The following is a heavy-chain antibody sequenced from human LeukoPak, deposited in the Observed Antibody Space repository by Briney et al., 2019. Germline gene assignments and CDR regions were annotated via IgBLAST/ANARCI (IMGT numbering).Heavy chain of an antibody. CDR1: GGSISSYY. Sequence: PSETLSLTCTVSGGSISSYYWSWIRQPPGKGLEWIGYIYYSGSTNYNPSHKSRVTISVDTSKNQFSLKLSSVTAADTAVYYCARGLTYYYDSSGYTAFDIWGQGTMVTVSS. D-gene: IGHD3-22*01. CDR3: ARGLTYYYDSSGYTAFDI. V-gene: IGHV4-59*01. CDR2: IYYSGST. J-gene: IGHJ3*02.